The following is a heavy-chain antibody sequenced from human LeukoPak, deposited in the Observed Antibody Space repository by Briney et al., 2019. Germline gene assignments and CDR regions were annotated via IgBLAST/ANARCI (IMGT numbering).Heavy chain of an antibody. D-gene: IGHD3-10*01. CDR1: GFTFSGSA. Sequence: GGSLRLSCAASGFTFSGSAMHWVRQASGKGLEWVGRIRSKANSYATAYAASVKGRFTISRDDSKNTAYLQMTSLRAEDTAVYYCASRGHVGSGTYSPYDYWGQGTLVTVSS. CDR2: IRSKANSYAT. CDR3: ASRGHVGSGTYSPYDY. V-gene: IGHV3-73*01. J-gene: IGHJ4*02.